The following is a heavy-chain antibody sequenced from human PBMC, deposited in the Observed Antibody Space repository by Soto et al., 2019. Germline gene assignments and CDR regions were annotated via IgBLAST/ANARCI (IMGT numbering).Heavy chain of an antibody. D-gene: IGHD2-15*01. CDR2: MNPKSGGA. V-gene: IGHV1-2*02. Sequence: ASVKVSCKTSGYTFTDYYTHWVRQAPGQGLEWMGWMNPKSGGAYFAQKFQGRVTLTRDTSIGTAYIEVNSLTSDDTAVYFCTRENIEKSDGLYDAFDIWGQGTTVTVSS. CDR1: GYTFTDYY. J-gene: IGHJ3*02. CDR3: TRENIEKSDGLYDAFDI.